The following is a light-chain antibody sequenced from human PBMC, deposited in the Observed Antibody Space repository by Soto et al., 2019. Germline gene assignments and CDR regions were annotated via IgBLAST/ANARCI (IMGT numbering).Light chain of an antibody. J-gene: IGKJ1*01. CDR1: QSVSSN. V-gene: IGKV3-15*01. CDR3: QQYNNWQWT. CDR2: GAS. Sequence: EIMMTQSPATLSVSPGERATLSCRASQSVSSNLAWYQQKPGQAPRLLIYGASTRATGIPARFSGSGSGTEFTLTISSLQSEDFAVYYCQQYNNWQWTFGQGNKVE.